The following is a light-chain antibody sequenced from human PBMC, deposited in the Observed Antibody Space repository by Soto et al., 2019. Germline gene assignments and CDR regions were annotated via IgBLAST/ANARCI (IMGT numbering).Light chain of an antibody. Sequence: QSALTQPASVSGSPGQSITISCTGSSSDVGGYNYVSWYQQHPGKAPKLMIYEVSNRPSGISNRFSGSKSGNTASLTLSGLQAEDEADYYCQSYDSSLSAYVFGTGTKLTVL. V-gene: IGLV2-14*01. CDR1: SSDVGGYNY. CDR2: EVS. J-gene: IGLJ1*01. CDR3: QSYDSSLSAYV.